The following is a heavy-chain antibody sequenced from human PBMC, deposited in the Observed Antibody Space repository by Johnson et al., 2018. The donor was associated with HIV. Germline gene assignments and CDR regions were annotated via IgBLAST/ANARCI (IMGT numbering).Heavy chain of an antibody. V-gene: IGHV3-66*01. CDR2: IHSGGIT. J-gene: IGHJ3*01. D-gene: IGHD5-18*01. Sequence: MLLVQSGGGLVQPGGSLRLSCAASGFTVSRNYMSWVRQAPGKGLERVSVIHSGGITYYADSVQGRFTISRDNSKNTVYLQMNSLRAEDTAVYYCAKERTAMVTPFDAWGQGTRVTVSS. CDR3: AKERTAMVTPFDA. CDR1: GFTVSRNY.